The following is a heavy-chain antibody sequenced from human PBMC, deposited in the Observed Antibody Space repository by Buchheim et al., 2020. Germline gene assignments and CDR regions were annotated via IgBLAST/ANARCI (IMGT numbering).Heavy chain of an antibody. CDR3: ARDRLYSSGWYGWFDP. J-gene: IGHJ5*02. CDR1: GFTFSSYW. Sequence: EVQLVESGGGLVQPGGSLRLSCAASGFTFSSYWMSWVRQAPGKGLEWVANIKQDGCEKYYVDSVKGRFTISRDNAKNSLYLQMNSLRAEDTAVYYCARDRLYSSGWYGWFDPWGQGTL. V-gene: IGHV3-7*01. D-gene: IGHD6-19*01. CDR2: IKQDGCEK.